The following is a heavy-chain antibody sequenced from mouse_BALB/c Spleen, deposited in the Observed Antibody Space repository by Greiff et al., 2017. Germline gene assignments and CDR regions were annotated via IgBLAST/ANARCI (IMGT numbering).Heavy chain of an antibody. CDR3: ARGGYDSLYAMDY. Sequence: QVQLQQSGAELVKPGASVKLSCKASGYTFTSYWMHWVKQRPGQGLEWIGEIDPSDSYTNYNQKFKGKATLTVDKSSSTAYMQLSSLTSEDSAVYYCARGGYDSLYAMDYWGQGTSVTVSS. CDR2: IDPSDSYT. V-gene: IGHV1-69*02. J-gene: IGHJ4*01. D-gene: IGHD2-4*01. CDR1: GYTFTSYW.